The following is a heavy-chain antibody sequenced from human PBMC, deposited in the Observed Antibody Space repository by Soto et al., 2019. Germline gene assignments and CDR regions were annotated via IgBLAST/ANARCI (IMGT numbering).Heavy chain of an antibody. Sequence: SETLSLTCTVSGGSISSYYWSWIRQPPGKGLEWIGYIYYSGSTNYNPSLKSRVTISVDTSKNQFSLKLSSVTAADTAVYYCARGMAYCGGDCYDYWGQGTLVTVSS. V-gene: IGHV4-59*01. CDR1: GGSISSYY. J-gene: IGHJ4*02. CDR2: IYYSGST. CDR3: ARGMAYCGGDCYDY. D-gene: IGHD2-21*02.